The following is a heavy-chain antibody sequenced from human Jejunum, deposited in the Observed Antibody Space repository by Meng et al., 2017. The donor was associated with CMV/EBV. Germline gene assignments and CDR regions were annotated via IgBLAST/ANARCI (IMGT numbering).Heavy chain of an antibody. CDR1: FTFSNYW. J-gene: IGHJ4*02. V-gene: IGHV3-7*01. D-gene: IGHD3-22*01. CDR3: ARRGTYDSSAHSHFDY. CDR2: SNQDGREK. Sequence: FTFSNYWMNGLRQAPGQGLEWVANSNQDGREKYYADSVKGRFTISRDNAKNSLDLQMNSLRAEDTAVYYCARRGTYDSSAHSHFDYWGQGTLVTVSS.